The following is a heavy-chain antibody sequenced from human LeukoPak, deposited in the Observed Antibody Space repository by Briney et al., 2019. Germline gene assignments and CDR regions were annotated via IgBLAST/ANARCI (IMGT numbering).Heavy chain of an antibody. D-gene: IGHD6-13*01. CDR3: AKKAYSSIWNYFDP. V-gene: IGHV3-23*01. Sequence: PGGSLRLPCAASGFTFSSYAMSWVRQAPGKGLEWVSVISGSGGNTYYTDFVKGRFTISSDNSKNTLYLQMSSLRAEDTAVYYCAKKAYSSIWNYFDPWGQGTLVTVSS. CDR2: ISGSGGNT. J-gene: IGHJ5*02. CDR1: GFTFSSYA.